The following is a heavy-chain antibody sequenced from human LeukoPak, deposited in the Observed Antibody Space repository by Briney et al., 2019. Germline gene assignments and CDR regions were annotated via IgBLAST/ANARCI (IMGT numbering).Heavy chain of an antibody. CDR3: ARDSTTSIAAAGPSSVDY. J-gene: IGHJ4*02. V-gene: IGHV1-46*01. CDR2: INPSGGST. D-gene: IGHD6-13*01. Sequence: GASVTVSCKASGYTFTSYYMHWVRQAPGQGLEWMGIINPSGGSTSYAQKFQGRVTMTRDTSTSTVYMELSSLRSEDTAVYYCARDSTTSIAAAGPSSVDYWGQGTLVTVSS. CDR1: GYTFTSYY.